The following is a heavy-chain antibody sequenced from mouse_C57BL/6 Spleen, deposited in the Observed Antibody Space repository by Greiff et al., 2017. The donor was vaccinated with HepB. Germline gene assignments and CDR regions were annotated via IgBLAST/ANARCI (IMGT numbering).Heavy chain of an antibody. D-gene: IGHD2-1*01. J-gene: IGHJ4*01. Sequence: QVHVKQSGPELVKPGASVKISCKASGYAFSSSWMNWVKQRPGKGLEWIGRIYPGDGDTNYNGKFKGKATLTADKSSSTAYMQLSSLKSEDSAVYFCAREGNYLVAKCCWGQGASVTASS. CDR3: AREGNYLVAKCC. CDR2: IYPGDGDT. V-gene: IGHV1-82*01. CDR1: GYAFSSSW.